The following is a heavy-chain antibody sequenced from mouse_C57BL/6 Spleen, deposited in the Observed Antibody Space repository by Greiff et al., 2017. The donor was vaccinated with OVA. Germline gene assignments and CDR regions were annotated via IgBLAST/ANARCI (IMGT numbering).Heavy chain of an antibody. J-gene: IGHJ2*01. CDR1: GYTFTSYW. CDR2: IDPSDSYT. D-gene: IGHD2-4*01. V-gene: IGHV1-69*01. Sequence: QVQLQQPGAELVMPGASVKLSCKASGYTFTSYWMHWVMQRPGQGLEWIGEIDPSDSYTNYNQKFKGKSTLTVDKSSSTAYMQLSSLTSEDSAVYYCARAEIYYDYDGYYFDYWGQGTTLTVSS. CDR3: ARAEIYYDYDGYYFDY.